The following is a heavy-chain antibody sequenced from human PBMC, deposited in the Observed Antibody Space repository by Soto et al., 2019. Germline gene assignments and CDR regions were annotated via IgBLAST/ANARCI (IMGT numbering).Heavy chain of an antibody. CDR1: GCTFSSYA. J-gene: IGHJ4*02. Sequence: VGSLRLSCASSGCTFSSYAMSCVRQAPGKGLEWVSAISGSGGSTYYADSVKGRFTISRDNSKNTLYLQMNSLRAEDTAVYYYPKDPAQYYFDCWGQGTRVSVSS. CDR2: ISGSGGST. V-gene: IGHV3-23*01. CDR3: PKDPAQYYFDC.